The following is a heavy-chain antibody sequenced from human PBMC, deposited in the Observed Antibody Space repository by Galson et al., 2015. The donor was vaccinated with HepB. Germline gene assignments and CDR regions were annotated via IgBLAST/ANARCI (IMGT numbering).Heavy chain of an antibody. CDR1: GSILSSYS. Sequence: SLRLSCAASGSILSSYSMNWVRQAPGKGLEWVSSMSSSTNYIYYADSVKVRFTVSIDNAKNSLFLQMNSLRAEVTAVYYCATNTPAAVMRAAGMDVWGQGTAVTVSS. J-gene: IGHJ6*02. D-gene: IGHD2-2*01. CDR2: MSSSTNYI. CDR3: ATNTPAAVMRAAGMDV. V-gene: IGHV3-21*01.